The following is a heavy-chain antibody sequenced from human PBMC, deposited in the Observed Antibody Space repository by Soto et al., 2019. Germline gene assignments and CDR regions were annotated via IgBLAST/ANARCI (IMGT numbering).Heavy chain of an antibody. CDR1: GYTFTSYA. V-gene: IGHV1-3*01. CDR3: ARARHCSGGSCYVSWFDP. Sequence: EASVKVSCKASGYTFTSYAMHWVRQAPGQRLEWMGWINAGNGNTKYSQKFQGRVTITRDTSASTAYMELSSLRSEDTAVYYCARARHCSGGSCYVSWFDPWGQGTLVTVSS. CDR2: INAGNGNT. D-gene: IGHD2-15*01. J-gene: IGHJ5*02.